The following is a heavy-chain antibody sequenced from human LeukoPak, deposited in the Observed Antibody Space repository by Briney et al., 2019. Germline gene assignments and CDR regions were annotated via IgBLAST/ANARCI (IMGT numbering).Heavy chain of an antibody. V-gene: IGHV3-21*01. J-gene: IGHJ4*02. Sequence: GGSLRLSCAASGFTFSSYSMNWVRQAPGKGLEGVSSISSSSSYIYYADSVKGRFTISRDNAKNSLYLQMNSLRAEDTAVYYCAREGSAGYADDYWGQGTLVTVSS. CDR2: ISSSSSYI. D-gene: IGHD5-12*01. CDR1: GFTFSSYS. CDR3: AREGSAGYADDY.